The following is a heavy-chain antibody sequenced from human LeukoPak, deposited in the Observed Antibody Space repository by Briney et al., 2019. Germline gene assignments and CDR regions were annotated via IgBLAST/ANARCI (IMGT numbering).Heavy chain of an antibody. CDR3: ARGSFYDILTGYYFDY. J-gene: IGHJ4*02. V-gene: IGHV1-2*02. CDR1: GYTFTGYY. D-gene: IGHD3-9*01. CDR2: INPNSGGT. Sequence: ASVKVSCKASGYTFTGYYMNWVRQAPGQGLEWMGWINPNSGGTNYAQKFQGRVTMTRDTSISTAYMELSRLRSDDTAVYYCARGSFYDILTGYYFDYWGQGTLVTVSS.